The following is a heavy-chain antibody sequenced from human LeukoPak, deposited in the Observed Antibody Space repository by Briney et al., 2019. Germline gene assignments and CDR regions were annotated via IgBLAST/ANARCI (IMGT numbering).Heavy chain of an antibody. V-gene: IGHV3-66*01. CDR3: VRDRGAYYYDTGY. Sequence: GGSLRLSCAVSGFTVSNYYMNWVRQAPGKGLEWVSVIYSGGSTYYADSVKGRFIISRDNSKNTLYFRMNSLRAEDTAVYYCVRDRGAYYYDTGYWGQGILVTVSS. J-gene: IGHJ4*02. CDR2: IYSGGST. D-gene: IGHD3-22*01. CDR1: GFTVSNYY.